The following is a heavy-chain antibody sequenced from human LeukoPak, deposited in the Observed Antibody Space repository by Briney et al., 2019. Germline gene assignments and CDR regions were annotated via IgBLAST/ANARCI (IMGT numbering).Heavy chain of an antibody. J-gene: IGHJ4*02. CDR1: GFTFLSDYY. CDR2: ISTSGSTI. Sequence: GGSLRLSCAASGFTFLSDYYMSWIRQAPGKGLEWVSYISTSGSTISYADSVKGRFTISRDNAKNSLYLQMNSLRAEDTAVYYCARSNFYDSSGWRYWGQGTLITVSS. V-gene: IGHV3-11*04. CDR3: ARSNFYDSSGWRY. D-gene: IGHD3-22*01.